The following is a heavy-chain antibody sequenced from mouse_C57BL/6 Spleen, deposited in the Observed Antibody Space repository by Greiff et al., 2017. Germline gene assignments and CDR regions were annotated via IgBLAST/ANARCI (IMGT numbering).Heavy chain of an antibody. Sequence: QVQLQQPGAELVKPGASVKLSCKASGYTFTSYWMHWVKQRPGQGLEWIGMIHPNSGSTNYNEKFKSKATLTVDKSSSTAYMQLSSLTSEDSAVYDCARDDYGSSYGYYAMDYWGQGTSVTVSS. D-gene: IGHD1-1*01. CDR2: IHPNSGST. J-gene: IGHJ4*01. V-gene: IGHV1-64*01. CDR1: GYTFTSYW. CDR3: ARDDYGSSYGYYAMDY.